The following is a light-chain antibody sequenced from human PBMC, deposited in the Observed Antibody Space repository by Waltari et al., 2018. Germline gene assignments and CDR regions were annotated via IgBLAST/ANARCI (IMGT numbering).Light chain of an antibody. CDR2: GAS. V-gene: IGKV3-20*01. Sequence: EIVLTQSPGTLSLSPGDRATLSCRASQSISSSYLAWYHLKPGQAPRLLTSGASSRATGIPDRFSGSGSGTDFTLTISRLEPEDSAVYYCQQYGSSPLTFGQGTKVEIK. J-gene: IGKJ1*01. CDR1: QSISSSY. CDR3: QQYGSSPLT.